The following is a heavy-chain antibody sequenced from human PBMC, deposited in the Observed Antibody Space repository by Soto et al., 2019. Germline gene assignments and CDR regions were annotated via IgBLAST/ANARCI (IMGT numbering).Heavy chain of an antibody. CDR1: GFTFSSYA. Sequence: GGSLRLSCAASGFTFSSYAMSWVRQAPGKGLEWVSAISGSGGSTYYADSVKGRFTISRDNSKNTLYLQMNSLRAEDTAVYYCARLMSGYSYGFRIAAAAPFDYWGQGTLVTVSS. CDR3: ARLMSGYSYGFRIAAAAPFDY. V-gene: IGHV3-23*01. CDR2: ISGSGGST. D-gene: IGHD5-18*01. J-gene: IGHJ4*02.